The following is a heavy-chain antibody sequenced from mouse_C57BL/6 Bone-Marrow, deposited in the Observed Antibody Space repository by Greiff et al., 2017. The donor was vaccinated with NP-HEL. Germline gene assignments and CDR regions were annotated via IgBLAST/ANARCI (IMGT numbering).Heavy chain of an antibody. J-gene: IGHJ2*01. CDR1: GFSLTSYA. D-gene: IGHD2-12*01. V-gene: IGHV2-9-1*01. CDR2: IWTGGGT. Sequence: VKLVESGPGLVAPSQSLSISCTVSGFSLTSYAISWVRQPPGKGLEWLGVIWTGGGTNYNSALKYRLCISTDNSKSKVFLKMNSLQTEDTARYYCARALYSSFDYWGQGTTLTVSS. CDR3: ARALYSSFDY.